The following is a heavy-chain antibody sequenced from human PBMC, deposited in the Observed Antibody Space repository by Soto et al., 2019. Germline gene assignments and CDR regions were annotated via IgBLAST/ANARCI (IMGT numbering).Heavy chain of an antibody. Sequence: KSSETLSLTCTVSGGSVSSGSYYWSWIRQPPGKGLEWIGYIYYSGSTNYNPSLKSRVTISVDTSKNQFSLKLSSVTAADTAVYYCARVFVEQWTFDYWGQGTLVTVSS. CDR1: GGSVSSGSYY. D-gene: IGHD6-19*01. CDR3: ARVFVEQWTFDY. J-gene: IGHJ4*02. V-gene: IGHV4-61*01. CDR2: IYYSGST.